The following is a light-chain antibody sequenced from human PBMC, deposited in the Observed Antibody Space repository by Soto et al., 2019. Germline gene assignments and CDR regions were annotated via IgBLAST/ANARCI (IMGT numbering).Light chain of an antibody. CDR3: QQYNSFPCT. V-gene: IGKV1-5*01. J-gene: IGKJ1*01. CDR1: HSISMW. Sequence: DIQMTQSPSTLSASVGDRVSFTCRASHSISMWLAWYQQRPGQAPSLLITDASNLESGVPSRFNGSRSETEFTLTIRNLQPDDFATYYCQQYNSFPCTFGLGTKVEIK. CDR2: DAS.